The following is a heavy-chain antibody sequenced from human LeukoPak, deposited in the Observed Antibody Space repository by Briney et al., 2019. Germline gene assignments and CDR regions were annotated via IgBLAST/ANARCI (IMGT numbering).Heavy chain of an antibody. V-gene: IGHV1-18*04. D-gene: IGHD3-16*01. Sequence: GASVKVSCKASGYTFTGYYMHWVRQAPGQGLEWMGWISAYNGNTNYAQKLQGRVTMTTDTSTSTAYMELRSLRSDDTAVYYCARDLNPVWFDYWGQGTLVTVSS. CDR2: ISAYNGNT. J-gene: IGHJ4*02. CDR1: GYTFTGYY. CDR3: ARDLNPVWFDY.